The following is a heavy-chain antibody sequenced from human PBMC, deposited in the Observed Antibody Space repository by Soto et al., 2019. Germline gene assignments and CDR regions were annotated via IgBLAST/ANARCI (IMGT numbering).Heavy chain of an antibody. J-gene: IGHJ6*02. CDR1: GFTFSSYS. CDR3: SAGYYDSSGSVLGYYGMDV. D-gene: IGHD3-22*01. V-gene: IGHV3-21*01. Sequence: PGGSLRLSCAASGFTFSSYSMNWVRQAPGKGLEWVSSISSSSSYIYYADSVKGRFTISRDNAKNSLYLQMSSLRAEDTAVYYCSAGYYDSSGSVLGYYGMDVWGQGTTVTVS. CDR2: ISSSSSYI.